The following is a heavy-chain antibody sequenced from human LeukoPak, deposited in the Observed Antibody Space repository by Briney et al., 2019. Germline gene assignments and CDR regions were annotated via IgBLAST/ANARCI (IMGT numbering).Heavy chain of an antibody. CDR2: ISYDGSNK. J-gene: IGHJ4*02. CDR3: AKSRYDSGRGEDFEY. V-gene: IGHV3-30*18. D-gene: IGHD3-10*01. CDR1: GFTFSRYG. Sequence: PGRSLRLSCAASGFTFSRYGMHWVRQAPSKGLEWVAVISYDGSNKYYADSVKGRFTISRDNSKNTLYLQMNSLRVEDTAVYYCAKSRYDSGRGEDFEYWGQGTLVTVSS.